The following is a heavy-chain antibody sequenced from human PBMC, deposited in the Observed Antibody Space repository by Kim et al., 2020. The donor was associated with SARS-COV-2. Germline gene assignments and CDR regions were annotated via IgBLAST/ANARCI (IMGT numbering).Heavy chain of an antibody. D-gene: IGHD2-2*01. CDR3: ARSPIVVVQNWFDP. J-gene: IGHJ5*02. Sequence: AQKFQGRVTITADESTSTAYMELSSLRSEDTAVYYCARSPIVVVQNWFDPWGQGTLVTVSS. V-gene: IGHV1-69*01.